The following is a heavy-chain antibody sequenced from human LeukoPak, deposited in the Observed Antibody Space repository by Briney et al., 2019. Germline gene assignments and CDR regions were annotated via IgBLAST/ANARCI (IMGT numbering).Heavy chain of an antibody. CDR1: GGSFSGYY. Sequence: KPSETLSLTCAVYGGSFSGYYWSWIRQPPGKGLEWIGEINHSGSANYNPSLKSRVTISADTSKNQFSLKLTSVTAADTAIYYCARRNDFDIWGQGTMVTVSS. J-gene: IGHJ3*02. V-gene: IGHV4-34*01. CDR3: ARRNDFDI. CDR2: INHSGSA.